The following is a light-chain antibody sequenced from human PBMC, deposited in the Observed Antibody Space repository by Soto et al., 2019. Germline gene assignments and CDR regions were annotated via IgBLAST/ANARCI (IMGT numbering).Light chain of an antibody. V-gene: IGKV3-20*01. CDR2: GAS. Sequence: EIVLTQSPGTLSLSPGERATLSCRASQRVSSSYLAWYQQRPGQAPSLLIYGASNRATGIPDRFSGSGSGTDFTLTISRLEPEDIAVYDCQQYGSSPYTFGQGTKLEIK. CDR1: QRVSSSY. CDR3: QQYGSSPYT. J-gene: IGKJ2*01.